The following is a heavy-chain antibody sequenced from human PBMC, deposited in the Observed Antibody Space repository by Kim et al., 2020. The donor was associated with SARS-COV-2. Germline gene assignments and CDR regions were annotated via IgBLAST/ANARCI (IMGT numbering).Heavy chain of an antibody. CDR2: ISGSGGST. CDR1: GFTFSSYA. J-gene: IGHJ6*02. Sequence: GGSLRLSCAASGFTFSSYAMSWVRQAPGKGPEWVSAISGSGGSTYYADSVKGRFTISRDNSKNTLYLQMNSLRAEDTAVYYCAKDLSPRWFGEAEEYYGMDVWGQGTTVTVSS. V-gene: IGHV3-23*01. CDR3: AKDLSPRWFGEAEEYYGMDV. D-gene: IGHD3-10*01.